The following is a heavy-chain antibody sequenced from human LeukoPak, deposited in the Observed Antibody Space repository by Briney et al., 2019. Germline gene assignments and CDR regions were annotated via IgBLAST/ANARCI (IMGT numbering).Heavy chain of an antibody. D-gene: IGHD5-24*01. CDR1: GGTFSSYA. J-gene: IGHJ4*02. CDR3: ARALDGYNYLDH. V-gene: IGHV1-69*04. CDR2: IIPIFGIA. Sequence: SVKVSCKASGGTFSSYAISWVRQAPGQGLEWMGRIIPIFGIANYAQKFQGRVTITADKSTSTAYMEPSSLRSEDTAVYYCARALDGYNYLDHWGQGTLVTVSS.